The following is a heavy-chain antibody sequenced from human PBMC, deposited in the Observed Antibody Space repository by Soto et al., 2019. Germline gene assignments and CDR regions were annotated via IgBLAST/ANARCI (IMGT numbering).Heavy chain of an antibody. CDR2: IIPIFGTA. CDR1: GGTFSSYA. D-gene: IGHD4-4*01. CDR3: ARDNGEGPLTTAAFDY. J-gene: IGHJ4*02. Sequence: QVQLVQSGAEVKKPGPSVKVSCKASGGTFSSYAISWVRQAPGQGLEWMGGIIPIFGTANYAQKFQGRVTITADKSTSTAYMELSSLRSEDTAVYYCARDNGEGPLTTAAFDYWGQGTLVTVSS. V-gene: IGHV1-69*06.